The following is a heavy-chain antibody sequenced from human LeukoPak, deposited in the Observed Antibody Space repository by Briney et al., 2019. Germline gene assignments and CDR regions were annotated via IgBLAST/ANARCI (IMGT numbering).Heavy chain of an antibody. V-gene: IGHV1-18*01. J-gene: IGHJ4*02. Sequence: ASVKVSCKASGYTFTSYGISWVRQAPGQGLEWMGWISAYNGNTNYAQKLQGRVTMTTDTSTSTAYMELRSLRSDDTAVYYCARADRLSITWYEGDYWGQGTLITVSS. CDR3: ARADRLSITWYEGDY. CDR1: GYTFTSYG. CDR2: ISAYNGNT. D-gene: IGHD6-13*01.